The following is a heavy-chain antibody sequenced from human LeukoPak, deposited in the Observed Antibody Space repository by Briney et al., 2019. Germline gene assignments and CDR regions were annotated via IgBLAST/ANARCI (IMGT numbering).Heavy chain of an antibody. J-gene: IGHJ5*02. V-gene: IGHV1-8*01. CDR3: ARRRKWLGQTRNWFDP. CDR1: GYTFTSYD. CDR2: MNPNSGNT. D-gene: IGHD6-19*01. Sequence: GASVKVSCKASGYTFTSYDINWVRQATGQGLEWMGWMNPNSGNTGYAQKFQGRVTMTRNTSISTAYMGLSSLRSEDTAVYYCARRRKWLGQTRNWFDPWGQGTLVTVSS.